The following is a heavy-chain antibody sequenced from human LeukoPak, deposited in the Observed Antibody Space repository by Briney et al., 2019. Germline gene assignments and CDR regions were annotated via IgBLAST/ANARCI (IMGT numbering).Heavy chain of an antibody. CDR2: IFHSGSP. D-gene: IGHD2-2*01. Sequence: SETLSLICTVAHGSINSYYWSWIRQAPGKGLEWIGNIFHSGSPRYNPSLKSRVTISVDTSKKQFSLNLRSVTAADTAVYYCARDMRPNQLLFNWFDPWGQGTLVIVSS. J-gene: IGHJ5*02. V-gene: IGHV4-59*01. CDR1: HGSINSYY. CDR3: ARDMRPNQLLFNWFDP.